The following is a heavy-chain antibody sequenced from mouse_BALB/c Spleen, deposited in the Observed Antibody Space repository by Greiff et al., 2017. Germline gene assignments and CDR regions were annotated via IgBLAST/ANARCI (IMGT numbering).Heavy chain of an antibody. D-gene: IGHD1-2*01. Sequence: VQLQQSGAELVKPGASVKLSCTASGFNIKDTYMHWVKQRPEQGLEWIGRIDPANGNTKYDPKFQGKATITADTSSNTAYLQLSSLTSEDTAVYYCARSGITTASMDYWGQGTSVTVSS. J-gene: IGHJ4*01. CDR2: IDPANGNT. V-gene: IGHV14-3*02. CDR1: GFNIKDTY. CDR3: ARSGITTASMDY.